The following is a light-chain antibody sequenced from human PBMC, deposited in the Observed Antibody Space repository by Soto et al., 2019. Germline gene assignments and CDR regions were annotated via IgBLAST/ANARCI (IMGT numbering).Light chain of an antibody. V-gene: IGKV1-9*01. J-gene: IGKJ5*01. Sequence: DIQLTQSPSFLSGSVGDRVTITCRASQGISSYLAWYQQKPGKAPKLLIYAASTLQSGVPSRFSGSGSGTEFTLTISSLQPEDFATYYCQQFNSYLITFGQGTRLEIK. CDR2: AAS. CDR1: QGISSY. CDR3: QQFNSYLIT.